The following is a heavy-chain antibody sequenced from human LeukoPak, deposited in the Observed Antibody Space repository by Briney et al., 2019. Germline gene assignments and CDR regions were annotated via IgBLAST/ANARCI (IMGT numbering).Heavy chain of an antibody. CDR2: ISDSGGYT. CDR1: GFTFSAYV. V-gene: IGHV3-23*01. J-gene: IGHJ4*02. Sequence: GGSLRLSCAASGFTFSAYVMHWVRQAPGKGLQWVAVISDSGGYTQYADSVKGRFTISRDNSKNTLYLQMNSLRAEDTAVYYCEKDLARVGPGAFDYWGQGTLVTVSS. D-gene: IGHD1-26*01. CDR3: EKDLARVGPGAFDY.